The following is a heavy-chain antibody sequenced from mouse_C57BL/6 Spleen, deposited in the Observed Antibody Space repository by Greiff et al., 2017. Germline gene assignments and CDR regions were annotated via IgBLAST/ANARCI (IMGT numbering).Heavy chain of an antibody. CDR3: ARSGICYDYRGDY. CDR1: GFTFSDYG. CDR2: ISSGSSTI. J-gene: IGHJ4*01. Sequence: DVKLVESGGGLVKPGGSLKLSCAASGFTFSDYGMHWVRQAPEKGLEWVAYISSGSSTIYYADTVKGRFTISRDNAKNTPFLQMTSLRSEDTAMYYCARSGICYDYRGDYWGQGTSVTVSS. D-gene: IGHD2-4*01. V-gene: IGHV5-17*01.